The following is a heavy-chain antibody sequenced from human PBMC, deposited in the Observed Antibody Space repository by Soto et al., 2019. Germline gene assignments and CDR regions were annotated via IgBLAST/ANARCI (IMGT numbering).Heavy chain of an antibody. CDR2: ISGSGGST. Sequence: LRLSCAASGFTFGSYAMSWVRQAPGKGLEWVSAISGSGGSTYYADSVKGRFTISRDNSKNTLYLQMNSLRAEDTAVYYCAKGGSDPPRYYYGMDVWGQGTTVTVSS. CDR3: AKGGSDPPRYYYGMDV. V-gene: IGHV3-23*01. D-gene: IGHD3-10*01. J-gene: IGHJ6*02. CDR1: GFTFGSYA.